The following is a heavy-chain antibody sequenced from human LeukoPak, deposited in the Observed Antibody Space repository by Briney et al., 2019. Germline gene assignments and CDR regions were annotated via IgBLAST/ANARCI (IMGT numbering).Heavy chain of an antibody. CDR2: IHSSGSA. CDR1: GGSISPYY. Sequence: SETLSLTCTVSGGSISPYYWTWIRQAPGKGLEYIAYIHSSGSANYIPSLKSRVTISVDTSKNHFSLKMTSVTAADTAVYYCARLGFGYNSNYYYYYMDVWGKGTTVTVSS. CDR3: ARLGFGYNSNYYYYYMDV. J-gene: IGHJ6*03. V-gene: IGHV4-59*08. D-gene: IGHD5-24*01.